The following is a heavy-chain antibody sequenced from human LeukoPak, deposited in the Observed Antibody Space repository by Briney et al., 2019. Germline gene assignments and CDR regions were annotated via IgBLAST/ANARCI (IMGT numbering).Heavy chain of an antibody. D-gene: IGHD6-19*01. CDR2: ISAYNGNT. Sequence: ASVKVSCKASGYTFTGYYMHWVRQAPGQGLEWMGWISAYNGNTNYAQKLQGRVTMTTDTSTSTAYMELRSLRSDDTAVYYCAVIAVADEFDYWGQGTLVTVSS. CDR1: GYTFTGYY. CDR3: AVIAVADEFDY. V-gene: IGHV1-18*04. J-gene: IGHJ4*02.